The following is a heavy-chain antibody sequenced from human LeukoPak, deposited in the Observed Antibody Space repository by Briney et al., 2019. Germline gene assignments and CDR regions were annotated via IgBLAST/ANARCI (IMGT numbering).Heavy chain of an antibody. CDR2: IYYSGST. J-gene: IGHJ4*02. Sequence: SETLSLTCTVSGGSISSYYWSWIRQPPGKGLEWIGYIYYSGSTNYNPSLKSRVTISVDTSKNQFSLKLSSVTAADTAVYYCARGDSWYFDYWGQGTLVTVSS. V-gene: IGHV4-59*01. CDR3: ARGDSWYFDY. CDR1: GGSISSYY. D-gene: IGHD6-13*01.